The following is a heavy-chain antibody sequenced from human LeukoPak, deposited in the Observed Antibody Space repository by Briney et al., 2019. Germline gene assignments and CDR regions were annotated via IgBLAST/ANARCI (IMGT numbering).Heavy chain of an antibody. J-gene: IGHJ4*02. CDR3: ARHLIYDILTLDY. CDR2: IHYSGGIT. CDR1: GGSISSYY. Sequence: PSETLSLTCTVSGGSISSYYWSWIRQPPGKGLEWIGYIHYSGGITYYNPSLKSRVTISVDTSKNQFSLKLSSVTAADTAVYYCARHLIYDILTLDYWGQGTLVTVSS. V-gene: IGHV4-59*08. D-gene: IGHD3-9*01.